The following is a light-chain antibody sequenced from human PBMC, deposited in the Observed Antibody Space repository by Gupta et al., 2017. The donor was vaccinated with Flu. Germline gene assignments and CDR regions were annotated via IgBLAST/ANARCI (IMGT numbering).Light chain of an antibody. V-gene: IGKV3-11*01. J-gene: IGKJ4*01. CDR3: QQRSNLLT. CDR1: QSVSNN. Sequence: EIVLTQSPATLSLSPGERATLSCRASQSVSNNLAWYQQKAGQAPRLLIYDASNRATGIPARFSGSGSGTDFTLTISSLEPEDFAVYYCQQRSNLLTFGGGTKVEIK. CDR2: DAS.